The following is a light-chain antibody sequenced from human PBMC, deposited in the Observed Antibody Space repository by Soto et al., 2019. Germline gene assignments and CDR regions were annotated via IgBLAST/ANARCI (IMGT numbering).Light chain of an antibody. J-gene: IGKJ1*01. CDR3: QQYNSYPWT. CDR2: KAS. V-gene: IGKV1-5*03. Sequence: DLQMTQSASTLSGSFGDRVTIPCRASQTISSWLAWYQQKTGKAPKLLIYKASTLKSGVPSRFSGSGYGTEVNLTITSLQTDDFATYYCQQYNSYPWTFGQGTKVDI. CDR1: QTISSW.